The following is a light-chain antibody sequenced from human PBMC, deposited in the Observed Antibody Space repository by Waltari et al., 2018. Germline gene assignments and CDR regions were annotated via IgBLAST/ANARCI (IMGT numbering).Light chain of an antibody. Sequence: DVVMTQSPLSLPVTLGQSASISCKSRQSLVHSDGNTYLNWFQQKPGQSPRRLIYKVFFRDSGVPDRFSGSGSGTDFTLEISRVEAEDVGVFFCIQATHWPYTFGQGTKLEIK. V-gene: IGKV2-30*02. J-gene: IGKJ2*01. CDR3: IQATHWPYT. CDR2: KVF. CDR1: QSLVHSDGNTY.